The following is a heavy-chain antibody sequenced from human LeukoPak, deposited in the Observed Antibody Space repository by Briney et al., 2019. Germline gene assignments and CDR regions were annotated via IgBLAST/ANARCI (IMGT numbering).Heavy chain of an antibody. CDR2: ISSSSSYI. J-gene: IGHJ4*02. D-gene: IGHD3-22*01. V-gene: IGHV3-21*01. Sequence: GGSLRLSCAASGFTLSNYTMNWVRQAPGKGLEWVSSISSSSSYINYADSVKGRFTISRDNAKNSLYLQMNSLRAEDTAVYYCARGTTGDSSGNFDYWGQGTLVTVSS. CDR1: GFTLSNYT. CDR3: ARGTTGDSSGNFDY.